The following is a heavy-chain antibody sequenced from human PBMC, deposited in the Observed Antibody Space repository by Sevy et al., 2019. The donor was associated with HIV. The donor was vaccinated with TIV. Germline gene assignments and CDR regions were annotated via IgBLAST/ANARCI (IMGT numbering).Heavy chain of an antibody. V-gene: IGHV3-7*01. CDR1: GFTFRNFW. J-gene: IGHJ6*02. CDR3: AKSYFGSGTSDGMDL. Sequence: GGSLRLSCAVSGFTFRNFWMSWVRQAPGKGLEWVANIRQDGSEKYYVDSVRGRFTISRDNAKNSLFLQLNSLRADDTVIYYCAKSYFGSGTSDGMDLWGRGTTVTVSS. CDR2: IRQDGSEK. D-gene: IGHD3-10*01.